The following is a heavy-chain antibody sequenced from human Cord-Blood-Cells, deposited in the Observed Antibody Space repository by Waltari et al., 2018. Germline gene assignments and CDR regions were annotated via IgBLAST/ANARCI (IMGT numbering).Heavy chain of an antibody. Sequence: QVQLQESGPGLVKPSETLSLTCTVSGGSISSYYWSWIRQPPGKGLGWIGYIYYSGSTNYYPPLKGRCTISVVTSKTQFSLKLSSVTAADTAVYYCARQDSSGYYSYWGQGTLVTVSS. J-gene: IGHJ4*02. CDR3: ARQDSSGYYSY. V-gene: IGHV4-59*08. CDR1: GGSISSYY. CDR2: IYYSGST. D-gene: IGHD3-22*01.